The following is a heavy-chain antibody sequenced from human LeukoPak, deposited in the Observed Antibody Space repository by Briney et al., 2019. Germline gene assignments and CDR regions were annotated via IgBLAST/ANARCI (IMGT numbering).Heavy chain of an antibody. CDR1: GITLSNYG. D-gene: IGHD3-22*01. CDR3: AKRGVVIRVILVGFHKEAYYFDS. J-gene: IGHJ4*02. CDR2: ISDRGSRT. Sequence: GGSLRLSCEVSGITLSNYGMSWVRQAPGKGLEWVAGISDRGSRTNYADSVKGRFTISTDHPKNTLYLQMNSLRAEDTAVYFCAKRGVVIRVILVGFHKEAYYFDSWGQGALVTVSS. V-gene: IGHV3-23*01.